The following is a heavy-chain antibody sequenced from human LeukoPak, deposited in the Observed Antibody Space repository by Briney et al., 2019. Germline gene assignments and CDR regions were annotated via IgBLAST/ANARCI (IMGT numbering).Heavy chain of an antibody. CDR3: ARVDRDTEFFDY. D-gene: IGHD3-16*02. CDR1: GFTFSSYS. J-gene: IGHJ4*02. V-gene: IGHV3-48*04. CDR2: INSGSLIM. Sequence: PGGSLRLSCAASGFTFSSYSMNWVRQAPGKGLEWLSYINSGSLIMYYADSVKGRFTISRDNAKNSLYLQMNSLRAEDTAVYYCARVDRDTEFFDYWGQGTLVTVSS.